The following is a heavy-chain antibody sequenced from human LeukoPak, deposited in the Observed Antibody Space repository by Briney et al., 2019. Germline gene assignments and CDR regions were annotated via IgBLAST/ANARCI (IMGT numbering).Heavy chain of an antibody. CDR2: IYSSGST. Sequence: PSETLSLTCTVYGGSIGSYYWNWIGQPPGKGLEWIGYIYSSGSTNYNPSLESRVTISVDTSKNQFSLRLTSVTAADTAVYYCARGFYDRSGYSTPFDHWGQGTLVTVSP. CDR3: ARGFYDRSGYSTPFDH. V-gene: IGHV4-59*08. J-gene: IGHJ4*02. CDR1: GGSIGSYY. D-gene: IGHD3-22*01.